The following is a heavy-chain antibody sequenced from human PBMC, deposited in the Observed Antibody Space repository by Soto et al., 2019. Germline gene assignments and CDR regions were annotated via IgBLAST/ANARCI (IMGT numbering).Heavy chain of an antibody. D-gene: IGHD3-10*01. CDR1: GGSISSGDYY. V-gene: IGHV4-30-4*01. Sequence: SETLSLTCTVSGGSISSGDYYWSWIRQPPGKGLEWIGYIYYSGSTYYNPSLKSRVTISVDTSKNQFSLKLSSVTAADTAVYYCARAPMVRGVTIFDYWGQGTLVTVSS. CDR2: IYYSGST. J-gene: IGHJ4*02. CDR3: ARAPMVRGVTIFDY.